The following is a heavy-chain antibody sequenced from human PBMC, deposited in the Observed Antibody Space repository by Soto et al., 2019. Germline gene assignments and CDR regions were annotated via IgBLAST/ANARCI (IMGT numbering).Heavy chain of an antibody. V-gene: IGHV3-23*01. D-gene: IGHD4-17*01. Sequence: EVQLLESGGGLVQPGGSLRLSFAASGFTFSTYAMIWVRQAPGKGLEWVSVITGGGGRTYYADSVKGRFTISRDNSKNTLYLQMNSLRAEDTAVYYCAKDRYGDYGGVDYWGQGTLVTVSS. CDR2: ITGGGGRT. J-gene: IGHJ4*02. CDR3: AKDRYGDYGGVDY. CDR1: GFTFSTYA.